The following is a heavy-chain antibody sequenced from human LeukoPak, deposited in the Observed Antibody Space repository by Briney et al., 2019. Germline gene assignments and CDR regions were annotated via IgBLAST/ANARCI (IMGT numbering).Heavy chain of an antibody. V-gene: IGHV4-59*12. D-gene: IGHD3-22*01. CDR1: GGSISSYY. CDR3: ARAHYDSTPIPLN. J-gene: IGHJ4*02. Sequence: SETLSLTCTVSGGSISSYYWSWIRQPPGKGLEWIGYIYYSGSTNYNPSLKSRVTISVDTSKNQFSLKLSSVTAADTAVYYCARAHYDSTPIPLNWGQGTLVTVSS. CDR2: IYYSGST.